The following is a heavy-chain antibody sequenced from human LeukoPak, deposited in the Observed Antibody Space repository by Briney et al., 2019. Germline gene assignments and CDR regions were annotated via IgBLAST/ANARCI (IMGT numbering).Heavy chain of an antibody. D-gene: IGHD5-24*01. V-gene: IGHV1-69*13. CDR3: ARGAMYHGYNPKGV. CDR2: IIPIFGTA. CDR1: GGTFSSYA. Sequence: ASVKVSCKASGGTFSSYAISWVRQAAGQGLEWMGGIIPIFGTANYAQKFQGRVTITADESTSTAYMELSSLRSEDTAVYYCARGAMYHGYNPKGVWGQGTLVTVSS. J-gene: IGHJ4*02.